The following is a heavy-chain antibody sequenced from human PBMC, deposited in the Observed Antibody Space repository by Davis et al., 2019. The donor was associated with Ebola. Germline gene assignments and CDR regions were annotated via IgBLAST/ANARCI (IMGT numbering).Heavy chain of an antibody. Sequence: SETLSLTCAVYGGSFNGYYWSWIRQPPGRGLEWIGGINHSGTTNYNPSLKSRVTISVDTSKNQFSLKVTSVTAADTAVYYCARGLDMGWFDPWGQGTPVTVSS. CDR2: INHSGTT. V-gene: IGHV4-34*01. CDR3: ARGLDMGWFDP. J-gene: IGHJ5*02. D-gene: IGHD2-2*03. CDR1: GGSFNGYY.